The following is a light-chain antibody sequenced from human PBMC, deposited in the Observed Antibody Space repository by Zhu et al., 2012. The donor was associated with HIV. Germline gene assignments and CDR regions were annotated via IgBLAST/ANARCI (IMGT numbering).Light chain of an antibody. V-gene: IGKV3-15*01. J-gene: IGKJ4*01. CDR2: GAF. CDR3: QQYSDWPLT. CDR1: HSVSST. Sequence: EIVMTQSPATLSVSPGETATLSCRASHSVSSTLARYQQKPGQAPRLLIYGAFTRATGIPARFSGRGSGTEFTLTISSLQSEDFAVYYCQQYSDWPLTFGGGTKVGIK.